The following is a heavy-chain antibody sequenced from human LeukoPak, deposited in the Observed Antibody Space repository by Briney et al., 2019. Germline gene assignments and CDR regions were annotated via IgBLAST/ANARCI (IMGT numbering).Heavy chain of an antibody. J-gene: IGHJ4*02. CDR3: ARDPDLYLRLGGYDY. CDR2: IYLDSSHI. D-gene: IGHD3-16*01. V-gene: IGHV3-21*01. Sequence: PGESLRLSCAASGFTFSTSAMNWVRQAPGKGLEWVSSIYLDSSHIYYSASVRGRFTISRDNARNSLYLQMNGLRVEDTAVYYCARDPDLYLRLGGYDYWGQGTLVTVSS. CDR1: GFTFSTSA.